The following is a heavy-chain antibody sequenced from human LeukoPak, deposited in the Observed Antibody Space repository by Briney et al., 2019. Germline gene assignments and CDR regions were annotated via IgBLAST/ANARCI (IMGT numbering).Heavy chain of an antibody. Sequence: ASVKVSCKVSGYTLTELSMHWVRQAPGKGLEWMGGFDPEDGETIYAQKFQGRVTMTEDTSTDTAYMELSSLRSDDTAVYYCARDPLIGRAWIQLWQEYSFDYWGQGTLVTVSS. CDR2: FDPEDGET. CDR1: GYTLTELS. D-gene: IGHD5-18*01. CDR3: ARDPLIGRAWIQLWQEYSFDY. V-gene: IGHV1-24*01. J-gene: IGHJ4*02.